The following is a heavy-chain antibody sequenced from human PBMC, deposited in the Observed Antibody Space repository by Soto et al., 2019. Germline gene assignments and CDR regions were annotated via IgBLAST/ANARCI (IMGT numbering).Heavy chain of an antibody. J-gene: IGHJ5*02. CDR1: GYSISLGYY. Sequence: KPSETLSLTCAVSGYSISLGYYWGWIRQPPGKGLEWIGSIYHSGNTYYNPSLKSRVSISLDTSKNHFSLELTSVTAADTAVYYCARGRVVVPAAVMFNCLDPWGQGALVTVSS. CDR3: ARGRVVVPAAVMFNCLDP. CDR2: IYHSGNT. V-gene: IGHV4-38-2*01. D-gene: IGHD2-2*01.